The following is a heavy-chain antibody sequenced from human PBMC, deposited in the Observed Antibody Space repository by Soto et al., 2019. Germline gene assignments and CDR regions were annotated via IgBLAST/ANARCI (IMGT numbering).Heavy chain of an antibody. CDR3: ARMPYSYYAMDV. CDR1: GGPIRSYNW. CDR2: IHHDGGT. V-gene: IGHV4-4*02. J-gene: IGHJ6*02. D-gene: IGHD2-2*01. Sequence: QVQLQESGPGLVEPAGTLSLTCAVSGGPIRSYNWWSWVRQPPGKGLEWIGEIHHDGGTNYNTSLKIRVTISVDNAKNPLSLNLNSVTSADAAIYYCARMPYSYYAMDVWGQGTTVTVSS.